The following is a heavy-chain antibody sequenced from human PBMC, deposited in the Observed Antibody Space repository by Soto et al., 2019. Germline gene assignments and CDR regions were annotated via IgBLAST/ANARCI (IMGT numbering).Heavy chain of an antibody. V-gene: IGHV3-53*01. CDR2: IYSGGST. J-gene: IGHJ4*02. CDR3: VCFGVVRKDDY. D-gene: IGHD3-3*01. CDR1: GFTVSSNY. Sequence: PGGSLRLSCAASGFTVSSNYMSWVRQAPGKGLEWVSIIYSGGSTYYADSVKGRFTISRDNSKNTLYLQMNSLRAEDTAVYYCVCFGVVRKDDYWGQGTLVTVSS.